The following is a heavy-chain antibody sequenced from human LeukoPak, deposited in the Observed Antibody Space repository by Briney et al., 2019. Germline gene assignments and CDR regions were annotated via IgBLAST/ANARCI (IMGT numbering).Heavy chain of an antibody. CDR3: ARVHPEYDYVWGSYRRPPPHFDY. CDR1: GGSISSYY. D-gene: IGHD3-16*02. CDR2: IYTSGST. J-gene: IGHJ4*02. Sequence: PSETLSLTCTVSGGSISSYYWSWIRQPAGKGLEWIGRIYTSGSTNYNPSLKSRVTMSVDTSKNQFSLKLSSVTAADTAVYYCARVHPEYDYVWGSYRRPPPHFDYWGQGTLVTVPS. V-gene: IGHV4-4*07.